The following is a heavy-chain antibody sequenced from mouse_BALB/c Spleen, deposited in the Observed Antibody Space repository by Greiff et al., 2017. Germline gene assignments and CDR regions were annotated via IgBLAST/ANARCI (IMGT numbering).Heavy chain of an antibody. CDR2: ISDGGSYT. CDR3: ARGPFAY. V-gene: IGHV5-4*02. Sequence: EVQRVESGGGLVKPGGSLKLSCAASGFTFSDYYMYWVRQTPEKRLEWVATISDGGSYTYYPDSVKGRFTISRDNAKNNLYLQMSSLKSEDTAMYYCARGPFAYWGQGTLVTVSA. J-gene: IGHJ3*01. CDR1: GFTFSDYY.